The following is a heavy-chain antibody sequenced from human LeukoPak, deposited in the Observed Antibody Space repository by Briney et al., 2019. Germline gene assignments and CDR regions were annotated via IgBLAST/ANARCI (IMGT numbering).Heavy chain of an antibody. CDR3: ARAPTPYFTYYMDV. Sequence: SETLSLTCTVSGGSISLYYWNWIRQPAGKGLEWIGRIFTTGITNYKSSLKSRVTMSVDTSKNQFSLNLTSVTAADTAVYYCARAPTPYFTYYMDVWGKGTTVTVSS. CDR2: IFTTGIT. V-gene: IGHV4-4*07. J-gene: IGHJ6*03. D-gene: IGHD2-21*01. CDR1: GGSISLYY.